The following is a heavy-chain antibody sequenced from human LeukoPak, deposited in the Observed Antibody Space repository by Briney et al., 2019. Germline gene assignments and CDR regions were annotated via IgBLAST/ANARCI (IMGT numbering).Heavy chain of an antibody. Sequence: GRSLRLSCAASGFTFSSYAMHWVRQAPGKGLEWVAVISYGGSNKYYADSVKGRFTISRDNSKNTLYLQMNSLGAEDTAVYYCARDSSPYYYGSGSHDYWGQGTLVTVSS. CDR3: ARDSSPYYYGSGSHDY. D-gene: IGHD3-10*01. CDR1: GFTFSSYA. J-gene: IGHJ4*02. CDR2: ISYGGSNK. V-gene: IGHV3-30*04.